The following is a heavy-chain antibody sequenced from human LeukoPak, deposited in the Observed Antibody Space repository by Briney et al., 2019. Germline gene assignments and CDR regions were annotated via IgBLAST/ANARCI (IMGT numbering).Heavy chain of an antibody. CDR2: IIPIFGTA. Sequence: KVSCKASGGTFSSYAISWVRQAPGQGLEWMGGIIPIFGTANYAQKFQGRVTITADESTSTAYMELSSLRSEDTAVYYCVAGIIIVVVPAAIYGMDVWGQGTTVTVSS. D-gene: IGHD2-2*01. CDR3: VAGIIIVVVPAAIYGMDV. V-gene: IGHV1-69*01. J-gene: IGHJ6*02. CDR1: GGTFSSYA.